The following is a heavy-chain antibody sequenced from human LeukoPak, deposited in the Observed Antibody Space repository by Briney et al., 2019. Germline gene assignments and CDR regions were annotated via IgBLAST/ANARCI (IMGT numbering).Heavy chain of an antibody. J-gene: IGHJ4*02. D-gene: IGHD3-10*01. Sequence: GGSLRLSCEVSGFNLRTFSMNWVRQAPGKGLEWVSSISKTSTYIYYADSVKGRFTISRDNANNTLYLQMDSLGAEDTAVYYCARGSGVHFWGQGTLVIVSS. CDR2: ISKTSTYI. V-gene: IGHV3-21*01. CDR3: ARGSGVHF. CDR1: GFNLRTFS.